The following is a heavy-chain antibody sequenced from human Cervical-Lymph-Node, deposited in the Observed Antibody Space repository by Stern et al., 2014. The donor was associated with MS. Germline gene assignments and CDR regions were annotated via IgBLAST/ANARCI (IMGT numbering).Heavy chain of an antibody. V-gene: IGHV2-5*02. CDR1: GFSLSTSGVG. D-gene: IGHD1-26*01. CDR3: AHRQVGATHGEFDY. Sequence: QVTLRESGPTLVKPTQTLTLTCTFSGFSLSTSGVGVGWIRQPPGKALEWLALIYWDDDKRYSPSLKSRLTITKDTSKNQVVLTMTNMDPVDTATYYCAHRQVGATHGEFDYWGQGTLVTVSS. J-gene: IGHJ4*02. CDR2: IYWDDDK.